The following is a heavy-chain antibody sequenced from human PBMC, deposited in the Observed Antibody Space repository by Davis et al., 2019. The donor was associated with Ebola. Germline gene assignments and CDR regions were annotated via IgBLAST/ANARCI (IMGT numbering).Heavy chain of an antibody. CDR2: ISAYYGTT. V-gene: IGHV1-18*01. CDR3: ARALGYCSGGSCRYDAFDI. Sequence: ASVKVSCKASGYSSSDYYMHWVQGAPGQGLEWMGWISAYYGTTHYAQSLQGRVTMTTDTSTSTAYMELRSLRSDDTAVYYCARALGYCSGGSCRYDAFDIWGQGTMVTVSS. J-gene: IGHJ3*02. D-gene: IGHD2-15*01. CDR1: GYSSSDYY.